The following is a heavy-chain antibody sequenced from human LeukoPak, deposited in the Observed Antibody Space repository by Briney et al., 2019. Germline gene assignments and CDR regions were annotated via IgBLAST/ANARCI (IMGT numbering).Heavy chain of an antibody. D-gene: IGHD1-26*01. CDR1: GGSISTGDYY. J-gene: IGHJ6*02. Sequence: ASETLSLTCTVSGGSISTGDYYWSWIRQPPGKGLEYIGYIYYSGSTYYNPSLKSRITISVDTSKNQFSLKLSSVTAADTAVYYCARDRLVGADYYYYGMDVWGQGTTVTVSS. V-gene: IGHV4-30-4*01. CDR3: ARDRLVGADYYYYGMDV. CDR2: IYYSGST.